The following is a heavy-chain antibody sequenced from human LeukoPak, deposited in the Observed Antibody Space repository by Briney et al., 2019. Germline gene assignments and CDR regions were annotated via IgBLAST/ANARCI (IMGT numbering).Heavy chain of an antibody. D-gene: IGHD4-11*01. CDR1: GFTFSSSW. J-gene: IGHJ4*02. CDR2: INSDESIT. V-gene: IGHV3-74*01. CDR3: ARGLVPGFLDY. Sequence: GGSLRLSCAASGFTFSSSWMYWVRQAPGKGLVWISRINSDESITTYADSVKGRFTISRDNAKNTLYLQMNSLRAEDTAVYYCARGLVPGFLDYWGQGTPVTVSS.